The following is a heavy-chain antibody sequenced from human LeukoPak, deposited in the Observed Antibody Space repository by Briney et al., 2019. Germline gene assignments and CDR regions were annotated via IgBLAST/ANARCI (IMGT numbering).Heavy chain of an antibody. CDR1: GFTFSSYA. D-gene: IGHD3-22*01. CDR2: ISGSGGST. CDR3: AKSGLYYYDSSAGFDP. V-gene: IGHV3-23*01. Sequence: LPGGFLRLSCAASGFTFSSYAMNWVRRAPGKGLEWVSAISGSGGSTAYADSVKGRFTISRDNSKNTLYLQMNSLRAEDTAVYYCAKSGLYYYDSSAGFDPWGQGTLVTVSS. J-gene: IGHJ5*02.